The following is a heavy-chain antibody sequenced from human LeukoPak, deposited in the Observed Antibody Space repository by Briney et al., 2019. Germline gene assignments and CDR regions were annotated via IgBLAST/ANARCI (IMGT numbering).Heavy chain of an antibody. D-gene: IGHD3-3*01. Sequence: GESLKISCKGSGYSFTCYWIGWVRQMPGKGLKLMGIIYPGDSDTRYSPSFQGQVTISADKSISTAYLQWSSLKASDTAMYYCATKMWSGYTAMVDYWGQGTLVTVSS. CDR2: IYPGDSDT. J-gene: IGHJ4*02. CDR1: GYSFTCYW. CDR3: ATKMWSGYTAMVDY. V-gene: IGHV5-51*01.